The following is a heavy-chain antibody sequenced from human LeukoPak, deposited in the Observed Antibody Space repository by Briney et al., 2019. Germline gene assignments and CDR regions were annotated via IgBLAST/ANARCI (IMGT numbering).Heavy chain of an antibody. D-gene: IGHD6-13*01. CDR3: ARGYSSGWYGYFQH. J-gene: IGHJ1*01. Sequence: SETLSLTCTVSGGSISSYYWSWIRQPAGKGLEWIGRIYTSGSTNYNPSLKSRVTMSVDTSKNQFSLKLSSVTAADTAVYYCARGYSSGWYGYFQHWGQGTLVTVSS. CDR1: GGSISSYY. V-gene: IGHV4-4*07. CDR2: IYTSGST.